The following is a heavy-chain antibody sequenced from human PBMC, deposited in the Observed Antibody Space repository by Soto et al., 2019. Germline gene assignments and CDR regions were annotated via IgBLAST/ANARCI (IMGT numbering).Heavy chain of an antibody. CDR1: GGTFSSYA. CDR3: ARDQVVAARYYYYYYGMDV. CDR2: IIPIFGTA. D-gene: IGHD6-6*01. J-gene: IGHJ6*02. V-gene: IGHV1-69*13. Sequence: SVKVSCKASGGTFSSYAISWVRQAPGPGLEWMGGIIPIFGTANYAQKFQGRVTITADESTSTAYMELSSLRSEDTAVYYCARDQVVAARYYYYYYGMDVWGQGTTVT.